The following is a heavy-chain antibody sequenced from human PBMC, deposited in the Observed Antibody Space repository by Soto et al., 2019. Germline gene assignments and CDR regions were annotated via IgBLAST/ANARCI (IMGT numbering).Heavy chain of an antibody. Sequence: QVHLVQSGAEVKKPGASVKVSCKASGYTFSTYAMHWVRQAPGQSLEWMGWINTGNGNTKYSQKFQGRVTITSDTSANTSYMELSSLRSEDTAVSYCARGERLYYFYSGMDVWGQGTTVTVSS. CDR3: ARGERLYYFYSGMDV. D-gene: IGHD3-3*01. CDR1: GYTFSTYA. CDR2: INTGNGNT. V-gene: IGHV1-3*04. J-gene: IGHJ6*02.